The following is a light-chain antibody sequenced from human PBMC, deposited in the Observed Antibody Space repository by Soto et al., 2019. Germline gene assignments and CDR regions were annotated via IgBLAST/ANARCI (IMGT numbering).Light chain of an antibody. CDR2: EVS. CDR1: SSDVGGYNY. J-gene: IGLJ1*01. Sequence: QSALTQPASVSGSPAQSITISCTGTSSDVGGYNYVSWYQQHPGKAPKLMIYEVSNRPSGVSNRFSGSKSVNTASLTISGLQAEDEADYYCSSYTSSSTLYVFGTGTKLTVL. CDR3: SSYTSSSTLYV. V-gene: IGLV2-14*01.